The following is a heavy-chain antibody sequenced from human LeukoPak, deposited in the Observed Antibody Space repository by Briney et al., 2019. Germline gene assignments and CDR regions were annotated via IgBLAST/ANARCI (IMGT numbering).Heavy chain of an antibody. V-gene: IGHV1-8*03. CDR3: ASLHDSGGYDTDAFDI. J-gene: IGHJ3*02. CDR1: GYTFTSYG. Sequence: ASVNVSCKASGYTFTSYGISWVRQATGQGLEWMGWMNPNSGNTGYAQKFQGRVTITRNTSISTSYMELSSLRSEDTAVYYCASLHDSGGYDTDAFDIWGQGTMVTVSS. D-gene: IGHD3-22*01. CDR2: MNPNSGNT.